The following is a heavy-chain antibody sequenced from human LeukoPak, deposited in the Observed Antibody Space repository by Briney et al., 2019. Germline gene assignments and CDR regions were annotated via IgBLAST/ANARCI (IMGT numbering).Heavy chain of an antibody. Sequence: GGSLRLSCATSGFTFSSYAMSWVRQAPGKGLEWVSAISGSGGSTYYADSVKGRFTISRDNSKNTLYLQMNSLRAEDTAVYYCAKVPTVTQYYFDYWGQGTLVTVSS. CDR3: AKVPTVTQYYFDY. CDR1: GFTFSSYA. J-gene: IGHJ4*02. CDR2: ISGSGGST. V-gene: IGHV3-23*01. D-gene: IGHD4-17*01.